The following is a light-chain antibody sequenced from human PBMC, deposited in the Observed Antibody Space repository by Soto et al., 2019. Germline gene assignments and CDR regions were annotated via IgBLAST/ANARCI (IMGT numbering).Light chain of an antibody. CDR1: QGISSY. Sequence: DIQLTQSPSFLSASVGDRVTITCRASQGISSYLAWYQQKPGKAPKLLIYAASTLQSGVPSRFSGSGAGTEVTLTISSLQPEDFATYYCQQLNCYPRLTFGGGTKVEIK. CDR2: AAS. J-gene: IGKJ4*01. V-gene: IGKV1-9*01. CDR3: QQLNCYPRLT.